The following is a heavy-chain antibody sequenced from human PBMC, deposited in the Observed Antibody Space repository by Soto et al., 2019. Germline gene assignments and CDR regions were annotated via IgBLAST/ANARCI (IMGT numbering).Heavy chain of an antibody. CDR3: ARDRVTMVRGVIPHYYYYGMDV. CDR2: VYYSGST. CDR1: GGSINNYY. J-gene: IGHJ6*02. V-gene: IGHV4-59*01. Sequence: SETLSLTCTVSGGSINNYYWTWIRQPPGMGLEWIGYVYYSGSTNYNPSLKSRVTISVDTSKNQFSLKLSSVTAADTAVYYCARDRVTMVRGVIPHYYYYGMDVWGQGTTVTVSS. D-gene: IGHD3-10*01.